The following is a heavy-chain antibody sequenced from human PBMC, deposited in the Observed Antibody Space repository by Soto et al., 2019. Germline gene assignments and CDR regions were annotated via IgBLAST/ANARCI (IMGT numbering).Heavy chain of an antibody. CDR3: ARLGGYYQAFNI. V-gene: IGHV4-59*08. CDR2: IHYSGST. D-gene: IGHD3-22*01. Sequence: SETLSLTCTVSGGTISTYNWSWIRQPPGKGLEWIGYIHYSGSTNYNPSLKSRATISLDASKSQFSLNLRSVTAADTAAYYCARLGGYYQAFNIWGPGALVTVSS. CDR1: GGTISTYN. J-gene: IGHJ4*01.